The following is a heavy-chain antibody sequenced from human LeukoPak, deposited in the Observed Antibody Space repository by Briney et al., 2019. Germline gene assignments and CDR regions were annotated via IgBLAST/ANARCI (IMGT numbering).Heavy chain of an antibody. J-gene: IGHJ4*02. CDR2: FDPEDGET. D-gene: IGHD2-15*01. Sequence: ASVKVSCKASGYTFTGYYMHWVRQAPGQGLEWMGGFDPEDGETIYAQKFQGRVTMTEDTSTDTAYMELSSLRSEDTAVYYCATMVAALNQYYFDYWGQGTLVTVSS. V-gene: IGHV1-24*01. CDR1: GYTFTGYY. CDR3: ATMVAALNQYYFDY.